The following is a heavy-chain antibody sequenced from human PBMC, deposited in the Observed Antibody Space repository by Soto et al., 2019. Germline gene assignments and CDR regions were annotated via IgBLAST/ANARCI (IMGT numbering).Heavy chain of an antibody. V-gene: IGHV1-18*04. CDR3: ARDLTQKYSSPRPFWFDP. J-gene: IGHJ5*02. CDR1: GYTFTSYG. D-gene: IGHD6-13*01. CDR2: ISAYNGNT. Sequence: ASVKVSCKASGYTFTSYGISWVRQAPGQGLEWMGWISAYNGNTNYAQKLQGRVTMTTDTSTSTAYMELRSLRSDDTAVYYCARDLTQKYSSPRPFWFDPWGQGTLVTVSS.